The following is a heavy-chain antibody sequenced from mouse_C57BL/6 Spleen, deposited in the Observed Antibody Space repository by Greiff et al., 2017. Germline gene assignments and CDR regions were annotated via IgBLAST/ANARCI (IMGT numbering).Heavy chain of an antibody. V-gene: IGHV14-2*01. D-gene: IGHD1-1*01. CDR3: ARTAVDYGSIGY. CDR2: IDPEDGET. CDR1: GFNIKDYY. Sequence: VQLQQSGAELVKPGASVKLSCTASGFNIKDYYMHWVKQSTEQGLEWIGRIDPEDGETKYAPKFQGQATITADTSSKTAYLQHSSLTSEDTTVYYYARTAVDYGSIGYWGQGTSVTVSS. J-gene: IGHJ4*01.